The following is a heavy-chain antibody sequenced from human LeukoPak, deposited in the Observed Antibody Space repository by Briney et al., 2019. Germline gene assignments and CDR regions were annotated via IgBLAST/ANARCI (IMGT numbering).Heavy chain of an antibody. D-gene: IGHD1/OR15-1a*01. V-gene: IGHV4-34*01. J-gene: IGHJ4*02. CDR1: GGSFSGYY. Sequence: SETLSLTCAVYGGSFSGYYWSWIRQPPGKGLGWIGEINHSGSTNYNPSLKSRVTISVDTSKNQFSLKLSSVTAADTAVYYCARRSTNGPPYYLEYWGQGTPVTVSS. CDR3: ARRSTNGPPYYLEY. CDR2: INHSGST.